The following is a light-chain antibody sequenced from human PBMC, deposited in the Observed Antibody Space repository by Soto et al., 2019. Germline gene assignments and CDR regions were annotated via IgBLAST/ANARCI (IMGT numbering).Light chain of an antibody. CDR3: QPSGSSPKRT. CDR1: QSGSSRY. Sequence: IGLTQSPGTLSLSPGERATLACRARQSGSSRYLAWYQQKPGQAPKLLIDGASSRATGIPDRFSGSGSGTDITLTISRLAPEDFALYYCQPSGSSPKRTLGHRTKVEI. J-gene: IGKJ1*01. CDR2: GAS. V-gene: IGKV3-20*01.